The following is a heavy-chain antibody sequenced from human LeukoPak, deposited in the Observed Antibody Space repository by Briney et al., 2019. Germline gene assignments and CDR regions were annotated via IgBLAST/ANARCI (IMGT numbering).Heavy chain of an antibody. D-gene: IGHD2-21*01. CDR2: ISGGGGST. V-gene: IGHV3-23*01. J-gene: IGHJ4*02. CDR3: AKDFRIGYSAHFDY. Sequence: GGSLRLSCAASGFTFTSYSMNWVRQAPGKGLEWVSTISGGGGSTYYADSVKGRFTISRDNSKNTLYLQMDSLRGEDTAVYYCAKDFRIGYSAHFDYWGQGALVTVSS. CDR1: GFTFTSYS.